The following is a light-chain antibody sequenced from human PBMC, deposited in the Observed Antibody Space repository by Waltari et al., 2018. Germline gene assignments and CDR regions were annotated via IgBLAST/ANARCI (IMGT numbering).Light chain of an antibody. Sequence: SFVLTQPPSLSVSPGQTAKITCSADVLPKQFAYWYLQKPGQAHLLLRHKHTQRPSRVPERCSGSNSGKTVTLTVGGVQAEDEADYYCQSADKTGSHVVFGGGTKLTVL. V-gene: IGLV3-25*03. CDR3: QSADKTGSHVV. J-gene: IGLJ2*01. CDR1: VLPKQF. CDR2: KHT.